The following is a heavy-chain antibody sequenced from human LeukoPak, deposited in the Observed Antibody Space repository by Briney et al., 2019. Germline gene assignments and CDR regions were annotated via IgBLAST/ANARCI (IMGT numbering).Heavy chain of an antibody. CDR3: ALGDTSGYYHFQQ. CDR2: IYSGGNT. V-gene: IGHV3-53*01. CDR1: GFTVRSNY. D-gene: IGHD3-22*01. Sequence: GGSLRLTCAASGFTVRSNYMSWVRQAPGKGLEWVSVIYSGGNTYYADSVKGRFTISRDNSKNTLYLQMNSLRAEDTAVYDCALGDTSGYYHFQQWGQGTLVTVSS. J-gene: IGHJ1*01.